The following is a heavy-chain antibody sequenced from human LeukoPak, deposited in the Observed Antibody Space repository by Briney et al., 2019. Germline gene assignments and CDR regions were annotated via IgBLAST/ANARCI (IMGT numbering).Heavy chain of an antibody. Sequence: GGSLRLSCAASGFTFSNAWMNWVRQAPGKGLEWVSSISSGSSYIYYADSVKGRFTISRDNSKNTLYLQMNSLRAEDTAVYYCAKKYRKAAAGAYFDYWGQGTLVTVSS. CDR3: AKKYRKAAAGAYFDY. V-gene: IGHV3-21*01. CDR1: GFTFSNAW. D-gene: IGHD6-13*01. CDR2: ISSGSSYI. J-gene: IGHJ4*02.